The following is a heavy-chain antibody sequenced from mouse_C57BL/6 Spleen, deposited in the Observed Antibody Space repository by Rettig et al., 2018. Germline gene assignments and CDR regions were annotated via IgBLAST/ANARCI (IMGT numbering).Heavy chain of an antibody. J-gene: IGHJ2*01. CDR2: INYDGSST. V-gene: IGHV5-16*01. D-gene: IGHD3-3*01. Sequence: GFTFSDYYMAWVRQVPEKGLEWVANINYDGSSTYYLDSLKSRFIISRDNAKNILYLQMSSLKSEDTATYYCARGGWFDYWGQGTTLTVSS. CDR1: GFTFSDYY. CDR3: ARGGWFDY.